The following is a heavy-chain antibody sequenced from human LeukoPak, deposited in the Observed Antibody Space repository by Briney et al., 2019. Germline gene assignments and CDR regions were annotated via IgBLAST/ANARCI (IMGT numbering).Heavy chain of an antibody. CDR3: ARGGSIAALYYFDY. CDR1: GDSISTSSYY. J-gene: IGHJ4*02. V-gene: IGHV4-39*07. CDR2: IYYSGST. D-gene: IGHD6-6*01. Sequence: PSETLSLTCSVSGDSISTSSYYWGWIRQPPGKGLEWIGTIYYSGSTYYNPSLTSRVTISVDTSKNQFSLKLSSVTAADTAVYYCARGGSIAALYYFDYWGQGTLVTVSS.